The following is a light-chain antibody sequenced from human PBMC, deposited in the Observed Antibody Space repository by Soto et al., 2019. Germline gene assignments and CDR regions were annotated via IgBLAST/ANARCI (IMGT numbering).Light chain of an antibody. Sequence: DIQMTQSPSSLSASVGDRVTITCQASQDITNFLNWYQQKPGKAPKLLIYDAFSLQTGVPSRFSGSGSGTDFSFTISSLQPEDIATYYCQQFDDVPYSFGQGTKVAIK. CDR3: QQFDDVPYS. CDR2: DAF. CDR1: QDITNF. J-gene: IGKJ2*03. V-gene: IGKV1-33*01.